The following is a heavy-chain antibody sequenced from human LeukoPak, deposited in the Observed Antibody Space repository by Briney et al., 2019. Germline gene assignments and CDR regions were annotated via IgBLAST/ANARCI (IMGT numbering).Heavy chain of an antibody. J-gene: IGHJ4*02. D-gene: IGHD3-9*01. CDR3: ARVWSRDILTGYALGY. CDR2: ISAYNGNT. CDR1: GYTFTSYG. V-gene: IGHV1-18*01. Sequence: GASVKVSCKASGYTFTSYGISWVRQAPGQGLEWMGWISAYNGNTNYAQKLQGRVTMTTDTSTSTAYMELRSLRSEDTAVYYCARVWSRDILTGYALGYWGQGTLVTVSS.